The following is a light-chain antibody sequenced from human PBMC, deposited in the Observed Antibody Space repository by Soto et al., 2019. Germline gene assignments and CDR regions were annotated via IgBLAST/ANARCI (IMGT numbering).Light chain of an antibody. J-gene: IGKJ3*01. CDR1: QSVSSN. CDR2: GAS. Sequence: EIVMTQSPATLSVSPGERATLSCRASQSVSSNLAWYQQKPGQAPRLLIYGASTRATGIPARFSGSGSGTEFTLTISSLQSEAFAVYYCQQYNNWPPFTFGPGTKVEIK. CDR3: QQYNNWPPFT. V-gene: IGKV3-15*01.